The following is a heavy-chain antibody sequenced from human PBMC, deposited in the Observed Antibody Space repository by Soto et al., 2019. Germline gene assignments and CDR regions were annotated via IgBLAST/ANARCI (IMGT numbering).Heavy chain of an antibody. CDR3: ARRGWQQLADEYYYYYMDV. CDR1: GDSISNYY. D-gene: IGHD6-13*01. CDR2: VYYSGST. V-gene: IGHV4-59*08. J-gene: IGHJ6*03. Sequence: SETLSLTCTVSGDSISNYYCRWIRQVPGKGLEWLAYVYYSGSTNYNPSLKSRATISLDTSKNQFSLKLSSVTAADTAVYYCARRGWQQLADEYYYYYMDVWGKGTTVTVSS.